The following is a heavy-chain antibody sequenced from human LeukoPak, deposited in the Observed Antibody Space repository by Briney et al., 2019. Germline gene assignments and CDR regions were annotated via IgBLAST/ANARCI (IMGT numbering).Heavy chain of an antibody. Sequence: GGSLRLSCAASGFTFSSYGMHCVRQAPGKGLEWVAFIRYDGSNKYYADSVKGRFTISRDNAKNSLYLQMNSLRAEDTAVYYCARDRYYDSSGYDYWGQGTLVTVSS. CDR2: IRYDGSNK. CDR1: GFTFSSYG. V-gene: IGHV3-30*02. J-gene: IGHJ4*02. D-gene: IGHD3-22*01. CDR3: ARDRYYDSSGYDY.